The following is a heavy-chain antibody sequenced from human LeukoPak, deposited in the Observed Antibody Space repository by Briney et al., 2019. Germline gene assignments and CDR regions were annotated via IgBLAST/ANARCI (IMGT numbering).Heavy chain of an antibody. CDR2: INHSGST. CDR3: ARTADNYDILTGYLNEPQLHDY. D-gene: IGHD3-9*01. CDR1: GGSFSGYY. Sequence: SETLSLTCAVYGGSFSGYYWSWIRQPPGKGLEWIGEINHSGSTNYNPSLKSRVTISVDTSKNQFSLKLSSVTAADTAVYYCARTADNYDILTGYLNEPQLHDYWGQGTLVTVSS. J-gene: IGHJ4*02. V-gene: IGHV4-34*01.